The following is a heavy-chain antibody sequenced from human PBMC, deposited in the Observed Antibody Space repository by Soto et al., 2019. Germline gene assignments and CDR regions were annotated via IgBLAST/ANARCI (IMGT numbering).Heavy chain of an antibody. J-gene: IGHJ6*02. D-gene: IGHD3-16*01. V-gene: IGHV3-33*01. CDR1: GFTFSSYG. CDR2: IWYDGSNK. Sequence: GGSLRLSCAASGFTFSSYGMHWVRQAPGKGLEWVAVIWYDGSNKYYADSVKGRFTISRDNSKNTLYLQMNSLRAEDTAVYYCASGGGSDGYGMDVWGQGTTVTVSS. CDR3: ASGGGSDGYGMDV.